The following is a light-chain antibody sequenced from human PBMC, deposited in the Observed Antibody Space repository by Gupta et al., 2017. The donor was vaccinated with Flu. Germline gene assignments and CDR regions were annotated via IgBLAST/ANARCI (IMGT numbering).Light chain of an antibody. J-gene: IGKJ3*01. V-gene: IGKV1-39*01. CDR3: LQGVTTPLT. CDR2: SAS. Sequence: PSSVSGSLGDRVTITCRADQTIRNYFSWYQQKAGKAPRLLISSASHLESGVPSRFRGSGSGTNCTLTIDSIKTADFATYNCLQGVTTPLTFGPGT. CDR1: QTIRNY.